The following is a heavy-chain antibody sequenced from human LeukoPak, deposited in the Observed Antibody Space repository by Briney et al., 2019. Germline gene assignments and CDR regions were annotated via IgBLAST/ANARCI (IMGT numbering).Heavy chain of an antibody. D-gene: IGHD3-3*01. J-gene: IGHJ4*02. CDR2: RNHNSGNT. Sequence: ASVKVSCKTSGYTFTRYDVNWVRQAPGQEPAWVGWRNHNSGNTHYAQKCQGRVTLTRNTSISTAYMEVSSLRSEDTAVYDCARGPLFNSACLDYWGQGTLVKVSS. CDR1: GYTFTRYD. V-gene: IGHV1-8*01. CDR3: ARGPLFNSACLDY.